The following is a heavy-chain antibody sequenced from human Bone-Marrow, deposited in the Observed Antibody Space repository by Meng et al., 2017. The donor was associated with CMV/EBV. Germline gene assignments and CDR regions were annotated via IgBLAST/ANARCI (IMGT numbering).Heavy chain of an antibody. J-gene: IGHJ6*01. Sequence: GESLKISCAASGFTVSSNYMSWVRQAPGKGLEWVSVIYSGGSTYYADSVKGRFTFSRDNSKNTLYLQMNSLRAEDTAVYYCAKEDGTYYDFWSGYYSYGMDVWGQGTTVTVSS. CDR3: AKEDGTYYDFWSGYYSYGMDV. CDR2: IYSGGST. V-gene: IGHV3-66*02. D-gene: IGHD3-3*01. CDR1: GFTVSSNY.